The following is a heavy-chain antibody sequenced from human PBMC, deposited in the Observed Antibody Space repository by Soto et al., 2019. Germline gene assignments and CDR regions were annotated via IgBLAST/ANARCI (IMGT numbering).Heavy chain of an antibody. V-gene: IGHV4-34*01. CDR1: GGSFSDYS. D-gene: IGHD2-21*01. J-gene: IGHJ3*02. CDR3: VSRTVIIFNAFDI. CDR2: INHSGSA. Sequence: PSETLSLTCAVYGGSFSDYSWTWIRQPPGKALEWIGQINHSGSANYNPSLKSRVTISLDTSKNQFSLKLRSVTAADTAVYYCVSRTVIIFNAFDIWGQGTMVTVSS.